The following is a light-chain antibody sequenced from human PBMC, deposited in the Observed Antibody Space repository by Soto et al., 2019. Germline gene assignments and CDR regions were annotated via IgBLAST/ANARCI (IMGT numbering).Light chain of an antibody. CDR3: QLYGSTPWT. Sequence: EIVLTQSPGTLSLSPGERGTLSCRASQSVCSRCFASYQQKPGQAPRLLIFGASSRATGIPDTFSGSGSGTDFTLTISRLVREDSAVYYCQLYGSTPWTFGQGTKVEI. V-gene: IGKV3-20*01. CDR2: GAS. CDR1: QSVCSRC. J-gene: IGKJ1*01.